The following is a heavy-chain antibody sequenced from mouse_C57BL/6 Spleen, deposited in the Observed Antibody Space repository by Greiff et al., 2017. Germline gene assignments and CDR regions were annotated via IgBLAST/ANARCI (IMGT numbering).Heavy chain of an antibody. V-gene: IGHV1-74*01. CDR1: GYTFTSYW. CDR3: GIGLYGSRWAGFAD. D-gene: IGHD1-1*01. CDR2: IHPSDSDT. J-gene: IGHJ3*01. Sequence: VQLQQPGAELVKPGASVKVSCKASGYTFTSYWMHWVKQRPGQGLEWIGRIHPSDSDTNYNQKFKGKATLTVDKSSSTAYMQLSSLTSEDSAVDYGGIGLYGSRWAGFADWGQGTLVTVSA.